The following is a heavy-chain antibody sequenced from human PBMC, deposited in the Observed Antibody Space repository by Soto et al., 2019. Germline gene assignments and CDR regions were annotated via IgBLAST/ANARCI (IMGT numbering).Heavy chain of an antibody. D-gene: IGHD3-10*01. Sequence: SETLSLTCAGSGGSISTDNWWSWVRQPPGKGLEWIGEMYHSGDSNFNPSLKSRVTVSVDKSKNQFSMQMASVTAADTALYYCTRASASSMLRGVVINWGRGTQVTAPQ. CDR3: TRASASSMLRGVVIN. J-gene: IGHJ4*02. V-gene: IGHV4-4*02. CDR1: GGSISTDNW. CDR2: MYHSGDS.